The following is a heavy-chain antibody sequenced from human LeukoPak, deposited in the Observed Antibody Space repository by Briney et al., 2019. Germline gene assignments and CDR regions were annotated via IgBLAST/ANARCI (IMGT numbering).Heavy chain of an antibody. CDR3: AHFRKDGFGEPNWFDP. CDR2: IYWDDDK. Sequence: SGPTLVNPTQTLTLTCTFSGFSLSTSGVGVGWIRQPPGKALEWLALIYWDDDKRYSPSLKSRLTITKDTSKNQVVLTMTNMDPVDTATYYCAHFRKDGFGEPNWFDPWGQGTLVTVSS. J-gene: IGHJ5*02. V-gene: IGHV2-5*02. CDR1: GFSLSTSGVG. D-gene: IGHD3-10*01.